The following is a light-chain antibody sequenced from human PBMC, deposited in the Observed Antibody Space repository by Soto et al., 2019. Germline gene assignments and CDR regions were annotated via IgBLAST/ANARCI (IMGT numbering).Light chain of an antibody. CDR3: QQYNDWPRT. CDR1: QSVSSN. J-gene: IGKJ1*01. Sequence: EIVMTQSPATLSVSPGERATLSCRASQSVSSNLAWYQQKPGQAPRLLIYDASTRANGIPARFSGSESGTEFTLTISSLQSEDIAVYYCQQYNDWPRTFGQGTKVEIK. CDR2: DAS. V-gene: IGKV3-15*01.